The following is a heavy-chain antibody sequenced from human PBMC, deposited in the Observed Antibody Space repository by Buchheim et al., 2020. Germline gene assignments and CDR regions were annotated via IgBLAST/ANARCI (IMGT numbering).Heavy chain of an antibody. CDR2: IYYSGST. J-gene: IGHJ6*02. CDR3: ARWQTTVTTGYYYYGMDV. Sequence: QVQLQESGPGLVKPSQTLSLTCTVSGGSISSGDYYWSWIRQPPEKGLEWIGYIYYSGSTYYNPSLKSRVTISVDTSKNQFSLKLSSVTAADTAVYYCARWQTTVTTGYYYYGMDVWGQGTT. CDR1: GGSISSGDYY. V-gene: IGHV4-30-4*01. D-gene: IGHD4-17*01.